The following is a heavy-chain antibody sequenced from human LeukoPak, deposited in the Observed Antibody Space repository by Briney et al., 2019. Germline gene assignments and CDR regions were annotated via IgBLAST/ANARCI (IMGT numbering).Heavy chain of an antibody. D-gene: IGHD6-6*01. Sequence: LSLTCAVYGGSFSGYYWSWIRQSPGKGLEWLSFISDGGTTIYYADSVRGRFTISRDNAGNSLYLQMNSLRDDDTAIYYCVREGRVARRAFDIWGPGTMVTVSS. CDR3: VREGRVARRAFDI. V-gene: IGHV3-11*01. CDR1: GGSFSGYY. J-gene: IGHJ3*02. CDR2: ISDGGTTI.